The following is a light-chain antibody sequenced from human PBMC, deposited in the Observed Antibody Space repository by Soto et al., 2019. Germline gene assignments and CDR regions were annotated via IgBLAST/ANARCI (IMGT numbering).Light chain of an antibody. CDR2: DAS. Sequence: EIVMPQSPATLSLYPGERATLSCRASQNVGRSLAWFQQTPGQPPRLLIYDASTRAAGIPARFSGSGSGAAFTLTISSLEPEDSAVYYCQQRYTWVTFGGGTKLEIK. J-gene: IGKJ4*01. CDR3: QQRYTWVT. V-gene: IGKV3-11*01. CDR1: QNVGRS.